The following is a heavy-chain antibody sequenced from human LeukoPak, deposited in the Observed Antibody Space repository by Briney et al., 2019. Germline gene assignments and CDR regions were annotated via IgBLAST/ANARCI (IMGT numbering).Heavy chain of an antibody. D-gene: IGHD4-11*01. J-gene: IGHJ6*03. Sequence: GGSLRLSCAASGFTFSSYAMSWVRQAPGKGLEWVSAISGSGGSTYYADSVKGRFTISRDNSKNSLSLQMNSLRAEDTAVYYCARNQYSESYFYYYMDVWGKGTTVTVSS. CDR3: ARNQYSESYFYYYMDV. CDR2: ISGSGGST. CDR1: GFTFSSYA. V-gene: IGHV3-23*01.